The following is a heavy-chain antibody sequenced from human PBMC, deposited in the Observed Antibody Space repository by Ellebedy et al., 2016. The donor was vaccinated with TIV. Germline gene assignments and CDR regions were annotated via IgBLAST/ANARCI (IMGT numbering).Heavy chain of an antibody. J-gene: IGHJ5*02. CDR2: IRSKAYGGTT. D-gene: IGHD3-10*01. CDR1: GFTFGDYA. CDR3: TRGYGSGRRNWFDP. V-gene: IGHV3-49*03. Sequence: GGSLRLSXTASGFTFGDYAMSWFRQAPGKGLEWVGFIRSKAYGGTTEYAASVKGRFTISRDDSKSIAYLQMNSLKTEDTAVYYCTRGYGSGRRNWFDPWGQGTLVTVSS.